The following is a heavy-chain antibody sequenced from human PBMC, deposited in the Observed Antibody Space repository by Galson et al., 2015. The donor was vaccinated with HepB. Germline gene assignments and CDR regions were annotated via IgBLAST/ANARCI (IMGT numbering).Heavy chain of an antibody. J-gene: IGHJ6*02. Sequence: SLRLSCAASGFTFDGYAMHWVRQAPGKGLEWVSGISWNSGSIGYADSVKGRFTISRDNAKNSLYLQMNSLRAEDTALYYCAKDGHSSSWYESNGMDVWGRGTTVTVSS. CDR1: GFTFDGYA. V-gene: IGHV3-9*01. CDR2: ISWNSGSI. D-gene: IGHD6-13*01. CDR3: AKDGHSSSWYESNGMDV.